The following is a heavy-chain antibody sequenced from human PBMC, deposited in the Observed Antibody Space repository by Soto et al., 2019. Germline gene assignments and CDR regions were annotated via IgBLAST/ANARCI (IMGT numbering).Heavy chain of an antibody. CDR1: GGSVSSDSDF. D-gene: IGHD2-2*01. CDR2: MYYTGST. V-gene: IGHV4-61*01. CDR3: ARVMPCNWYFDL. J-gene: IGHJ2*01. Sequence: QVQLQESGPGLVTPSETLSLTCTVSGGSVSSDSDFWSWIRQPPGKRLEWIGYMYYTGSTNYNPSLKSRVTLSVDTSKNQFSLKLSSVSAADTAIYYCARVMPCNWYFDLWGRGTLVTVSS.